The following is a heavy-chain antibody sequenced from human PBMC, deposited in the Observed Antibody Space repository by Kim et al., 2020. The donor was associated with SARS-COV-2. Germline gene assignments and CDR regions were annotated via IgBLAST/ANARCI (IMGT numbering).Heavy chain of an antibody. CDR1: GGSISSGDYY. J-gene: IGHJ5*02. CDR3: ARGSMIVVLGPPGHWFDP. Sequence: SETLSLTCTVSGGSISSGDYYWSWIRQPPGKGLEWIGYIYYSGSTYYNPSLKSRVTISVDTSKNQFSLKLSSVTAADTAVYYCARGSMIVVLGPPGHWFDPWGQGTLVTVSS. D-gene: IGHD3-22*01. CDR2: IYYSGST. V-gene: IGHV4-30-4*01.